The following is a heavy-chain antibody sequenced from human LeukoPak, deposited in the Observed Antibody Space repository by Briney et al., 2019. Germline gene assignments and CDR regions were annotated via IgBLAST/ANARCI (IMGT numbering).Heavy chain of an antibody. CDR1: GFTFSSYA. CDR2: ISGSGSNT. J-gene: IGHJ4*02. Sequence: GGSLRLSCAASGFTFSSYAMSWVRQAPGKGLEWISIISGSGSNTYYADSVKGRFTISRDTSKNTLYLQMNSLRAEDAAVYYCAKGAMAVAATGRLDYWGPGTLVTVSS. V-gene: IGHV3-23*01. CDR3: AKGAMAVAATGRLDY. D-gene: IGHD6-19*01.